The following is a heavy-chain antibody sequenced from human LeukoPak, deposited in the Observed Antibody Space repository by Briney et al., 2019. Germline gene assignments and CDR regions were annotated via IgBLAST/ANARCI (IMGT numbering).Heavy chain of an antibody. CDR2: ISSSGTTI. Sequence: PGGSLTLSCAASGFTFSSYEMNWVRQAPGKGLEWVSYISSSGTTIYYADSVKGRFTISRDNAKNSLYLQMNSLRDEDTAVYYCARDLAGLYGPFDYWGQGTLVTVSS. V-gene: IGHV3-48*03. CDR3: ARDLAGLYGPFDY. J-gene: IGHJ4*02. CDR1: GFTFSSYE. D-gene: IGHD6-13*01.